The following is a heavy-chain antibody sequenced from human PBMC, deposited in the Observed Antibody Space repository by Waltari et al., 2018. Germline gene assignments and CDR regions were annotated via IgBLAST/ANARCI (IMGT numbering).Heavy chain of an antibody. Sequence: QVHLVQSGAEVKKPGASVRVSCKTSGITFSDYYIYWVRHAPGKGLEGMGWINPKSGATNPAQKFQGRVTLTRETSTSTVYMELRGLTSDDTAIYYCARDLFPNFWSGYGFDIWGQGTKVTVSS. CDR1: GITFSDYY. CDR3: ARDLFPNFWSGYGFDI. V-gene: IGHV1-2*02. J-gene: IGHJ3*02. CDR2: INPKSGAT. D-gene: IGHD3-3*01.